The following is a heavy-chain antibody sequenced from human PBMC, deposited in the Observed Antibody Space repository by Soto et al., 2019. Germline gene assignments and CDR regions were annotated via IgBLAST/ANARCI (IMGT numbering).Heavy chain of an antibody. Sequence: GGSLRLSCAASGFTFSSYGMHWVRQAPGKGLEWVAVIWYDGSNKYYADSVKGRFTISRDNSKNTLYLQMNSLRAEDTAVYYCARDGDYYDFLAFDIWGQGTMVTVSS. J-gene: IGHJ3*02. CDR1: GFTFSSYG. D-gene: IGHD3-3*01. CDR2: IWYDGSNK. CDR3: ARDGDYYDFLAFDI. V-gene: IGHV3-33*01.